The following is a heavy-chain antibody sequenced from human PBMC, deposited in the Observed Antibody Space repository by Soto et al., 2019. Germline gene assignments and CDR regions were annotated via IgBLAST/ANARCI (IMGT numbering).Heavy chain of an antibody. D-gene: IGHD2-8*01. J-gene: IGHJ4*02. CDR3: ARRVNGYFDY. CDR1: GFRFRDYT. V-gene: IGHV3-23*05. Sequence: EVQLLESGGGLVQPGGSLTLSCAASGFRFRDYTMSWVRQAPGKVLESISVILSNYNTYYTDSVRGRFTISRDSSNNILYLGMTSLTAEATAVYYCARRVNGYFDYWGQGALVTVSS. CDR2: ILSNYNT.